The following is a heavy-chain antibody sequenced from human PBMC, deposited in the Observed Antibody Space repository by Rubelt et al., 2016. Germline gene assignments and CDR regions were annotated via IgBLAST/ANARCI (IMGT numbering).Heavy chain of an antibody. D-gene: IGHD1-26*01. J-gene: IGHJ4*02. Sequence: GGSLRLSCAASGFTVSSNFLTWARHAPRKGLEWVSVIYSGGSTSYANSVTGRFTISRDNSKTTQYLQMNSLGAEDTAVYYCARSKQGPWYSGSYSFWGQGTLVTVSS. CDR2: IYSGGST. V-gene: IGHV3-53*05. CDR1: GFTVSSNF. CDR3: ARSKQGPWYSGSYSF.